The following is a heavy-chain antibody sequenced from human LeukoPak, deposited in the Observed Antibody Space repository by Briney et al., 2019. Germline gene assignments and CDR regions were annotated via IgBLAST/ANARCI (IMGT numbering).Heavy chain of an antibody. D-gene: IGHD6-13*01. J-gene: IGHJ4*02. Sequence: ASVKVSCEASGGTFSSYAISWVRQAPGQGLEWMGRIIPILGIANYAQKFQGRVTITADKSTSTAYMELSSLRSEDTAVYYCARLYVIGAAGYYFDYWGQGTLVTVSS. CDR2: IIPILGIA. CDR3: ARLYVIGAAGYYFDY. V-gene: IGHV1-69*04. CDR1: GGTFSSYA.